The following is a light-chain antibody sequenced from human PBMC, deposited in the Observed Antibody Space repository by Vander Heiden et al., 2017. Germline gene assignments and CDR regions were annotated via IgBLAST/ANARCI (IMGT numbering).Light chain of an antibody. CDR3: QSDDSSRSGWV. J-gene: IGLJ3*02. CDR2: GNS. Sequence: SVLTQPPSVSWAPGQSVPISCTGSSSNIGAGYDVHWYQQLPGTAPNLLIYGNSNRPSGVPDRFSGSKSGTSASLAITGLQAEDEADYYCQSDDSSRSGWVFGGGTKLTVL. V-gene: IGLV1-40*01. CDR1: SSNIGAGYD.